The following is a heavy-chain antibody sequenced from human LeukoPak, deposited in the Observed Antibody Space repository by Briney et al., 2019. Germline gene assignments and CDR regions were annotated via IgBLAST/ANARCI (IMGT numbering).Heavy chain of an antibody. J-gene: IGHJ5*02. D-gene: IGHD2-2*01. CDR2: ISAHNGKT. CDR3: ARGDVVVSAAVRFDP. V-gene: IGHV1-18*01. CDR1: GYTFTSDG. Sequence: ASVKVSCKASGYTFTSDGITWVRQAPGQGLEWMGWISAHNGKTNYAQKFQGRVTMTTDTPTSTAYMELRSLRSDDTAVYYCARGDVVVSAAVRFDPWGQGTLVTVSS.